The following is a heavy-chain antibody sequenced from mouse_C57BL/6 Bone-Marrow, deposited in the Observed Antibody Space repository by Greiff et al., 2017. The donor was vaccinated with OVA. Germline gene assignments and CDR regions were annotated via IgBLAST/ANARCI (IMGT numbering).Heavy chain of an antibody. CDR1: GFTFSSYA. CDR2: ISDGGSYT. J-gene: IGHJ4*01. CDR3: ARDRRNYGSSYVGAMDY. Sequence: EVKLMESGGGLVKPGGSLKLSCAASGFTFSSYAMSWVRQTPEKRLEWVATISDGGSYTYYPDNVKGRFTISRDNAKNNLYLQMSHLKSEDTAMYYCARDRRNYGSSYVGAMDYWGQGTSVTVSS. D-gene: IGHD1-1*01. V-gene: IGHV5-4*01.